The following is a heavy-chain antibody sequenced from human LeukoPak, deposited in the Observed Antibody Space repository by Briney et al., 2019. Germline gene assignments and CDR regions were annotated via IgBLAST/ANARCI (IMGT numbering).Heavy chain of an antibody. CDR1: GYSFTSYW. J-gene: IGHJ3*02. D-gene: IGHD6-19*01. Sequence: GESLKISCKGFGYSFTSYWIAWVRQMPGMGLEWMGSVYPGNSDTRYSPSFQGQVTISADKSISTAYLQWSSLKASDTAMYYCARHAGSSGWIDTFDIWGQGTMVTVSS. CDR2: VYPGNSDT. V-gene: IGHV5-51*01. CDR3: ARHAGSSGWIDTFDI.